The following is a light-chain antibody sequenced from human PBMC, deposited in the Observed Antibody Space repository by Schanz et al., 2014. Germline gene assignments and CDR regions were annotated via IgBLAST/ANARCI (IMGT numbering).Light chain of an antibody. CDR3: SSYAGSNFVV. CDR1: NSNIGRNV. CDR2: NSD. V-gene: IGLV1-44*01. J-gene: IGLJ2*01. Sequence: QSVLTQPPSASGTPGQRVTISCSGSNSNIGRNVVNWYQQFPGTAPKLLIHNSDQRPSGVPDRFSGSKSGNTASLTISGLQAEDEADYYCSSYAGSNFVVFGGGTKLTVL.